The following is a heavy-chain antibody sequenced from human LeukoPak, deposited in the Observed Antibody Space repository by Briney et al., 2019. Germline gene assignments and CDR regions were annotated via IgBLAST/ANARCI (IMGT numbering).Heavy chain of an antibody. CDR2: IRAYNGNT. CDR1: GYTFTSYG. V-gene: IGHV1-18*01. Sequence: ASVKVSCKASGYTFTSYGISWVRQAPGQGLEWMGWIRAYNGNTNYAQKTQGRVTMATDTPTSTAYMELRSLRSDDTAVYYCARGATSPDTAMVNDYWGQGTLVTVSS. CDR3: ARGATSPDTAMVNDY. J-gene: IGHJ4*02. D-gene: IGHD5-18*01.